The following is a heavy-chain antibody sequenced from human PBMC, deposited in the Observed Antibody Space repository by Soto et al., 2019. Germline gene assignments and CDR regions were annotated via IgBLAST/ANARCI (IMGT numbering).Heavy chain of an antibody. CDR3: AASIFYYGMDF. V-gene: IGHV5-51*01. CDR1: GYTFTNYW. Sequence: PGESLKISCKGSGYTFTNYWIGWVRQMPGKGPEWMGIIYPGDSDTKYSPSFQGQVTISADKSITTTYLQWSSLKASDTAIYYCAASIFYYGMDFWGQGTTVTVSS. CDR2: IYPGDSDT. J-gene: IGHJ6*02.